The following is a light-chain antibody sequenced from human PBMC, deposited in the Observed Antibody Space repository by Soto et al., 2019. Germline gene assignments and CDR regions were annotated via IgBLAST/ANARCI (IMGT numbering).Light chain of an antibody. V-gene: IGLV2-14*01. CDR3: SSYTGSSTYV. J-gene: IGLJ2*01. CDR1: SSDVGGYNY. CDR2: EVS. Sequence: QSVLAQPPSASGSPGQSVTISCTGTSSDVGGYNYVSWYQQHPGKAPKLMIYEVSNRPSGVSNRFSGSKSGNTASLTISGLQAEDEADYYCSSYTGSSTYVFGGGTKVTVL.